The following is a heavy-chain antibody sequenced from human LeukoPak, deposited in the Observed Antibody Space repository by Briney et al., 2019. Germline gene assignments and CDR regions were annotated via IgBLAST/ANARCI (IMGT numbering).Heavy chain of an antibody. D-gene: IGHD6-13*01. J-gene: IGHJ6*03. Sequence: GGSLRLSCAASGFTFSNAWMSWVRQAPGKGLEWVGRIKSKTDGGTTDYAAPVKGRFTISRDDSKNTLYLQINSLKTEDTAVYYCTTDVVLGSWYSVGGYMDVWGKGTTVTVSS. CDR1: GFTFSNAW. V-gene: IGHV3-15*01. CDR2: IKSKTDGGTT. CDR3: TTDVVLGSWYSVGGYMDV.